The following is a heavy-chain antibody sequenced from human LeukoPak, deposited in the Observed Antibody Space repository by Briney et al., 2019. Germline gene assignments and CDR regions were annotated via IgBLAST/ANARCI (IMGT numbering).Heavy chain of an antibody. D-gene: IGHD1-1*01. J-gene: IGHJ5*02. V-gene: IGHV4-39*01. CDR3: ARSSFTYNTFDP. CDR1: GGSISSGTYY. Sequence: SETLSLTCTVSGGSISSGTYYWGWIRQPAGKGLEWFGSIYYSGNTYYNPSLKSRVTISVDTSKNQFSLKLSSVTAADTAVYYCARSSFTYNTFDPWGQGTLVTVSS. CDR2: IYYSGNT.